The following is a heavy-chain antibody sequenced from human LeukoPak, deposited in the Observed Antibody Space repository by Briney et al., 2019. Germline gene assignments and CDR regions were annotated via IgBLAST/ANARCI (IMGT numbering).Heavy chain of an antibody. J-gene: IGHJ4*02. Sequence: SETLSLTCTVSGGSISSGDYYWSWIRQPPGKGLEWIGYIYYSGSTYYNPSLKSRVTMSVDTSKNQFSLKLSSVTAADTAVYYCAREKHSRDYGDERNGYWGQGTLVTVSS. D-gene: IGHD4-17*01. CDR3: AREKHSRDYGDERNGY. V-gene: IGHV4-30-4*08. CDR2: IYYSGST. CDR1: GGSISSGDYY.